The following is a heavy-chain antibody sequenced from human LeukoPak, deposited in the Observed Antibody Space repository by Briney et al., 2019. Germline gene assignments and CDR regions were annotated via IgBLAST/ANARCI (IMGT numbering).Heavy chain of an antibody. CDR2: IKWDGGRT. Sequence: GGSLRLSCAASGFTFSSYWMSWVRQAPGKGLEWVSGIKWDGGRTGYADSVKGRFTISRDNAKNSVYLQMNSLRAEDTALYYCGRGLNNRKSGRRFDVFEIWGQGTMVTVSS. J-gene: IGHJ3*02. CDR1: GFTFSSYW. V-gene: IGHV3-20*04. CDR3: GRGLNNRKSGRRFDVFEI. D-gene: IGHD1-14*01.